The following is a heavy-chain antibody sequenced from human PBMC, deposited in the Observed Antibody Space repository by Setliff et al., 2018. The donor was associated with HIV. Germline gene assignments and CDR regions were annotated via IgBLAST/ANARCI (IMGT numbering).Heavy chain of an antibody. D-gene: IGHD3-9*01. Sequence: SETLSLTCTVSGGSISSNSYYWGWIRQPPGKGLEWIWSIYHSGRTYYNPSLKSRVTISVDTSKNQFSLKLTSVTAADTAVYYCARDQPQDYDSLTGYYTGRYFDYWGRGTLVTVSS. CDR3: ARDQPQDYDSLTGYYTGRYFDY. V-gene: IGHV4-39*07. CDR2: IYHSGRT. CDR1: GGSISSNSYY. J-gene: IGHJ4*02.